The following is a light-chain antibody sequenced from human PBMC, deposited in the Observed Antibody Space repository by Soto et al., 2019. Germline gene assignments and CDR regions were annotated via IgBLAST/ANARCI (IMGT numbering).Light chain of an antibody. Sequence: QSALTQPASVSGSPGQSITISCTGSSSDVGAYNYVTWYQQHPGKAPKLIIYDVTSRPSGVSNRFSGSKSGNTAFLTISGLQAEDEADYYCGSYMSTSILCGFGGGTKLTVL. J-gene: IGLJ3*02. V-gene: IGLV2-14*03. CDR1: SSDVGAYNY. CDR3: GSYMSTSILCG. CDR2: DVT.